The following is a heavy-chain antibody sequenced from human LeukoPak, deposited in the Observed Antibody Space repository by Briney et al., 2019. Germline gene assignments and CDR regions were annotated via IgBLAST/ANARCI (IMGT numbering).Heavy chain of an antibody. D-gene: IGHD3-22*01. Sequence: PSETLSLTCAVYGGSLSGYYWSWIRQPPGKGLEWIGEINHSGSTNYNPSLKSRVTISVDTSKNQFSLKLSSVTAADTAVYYCARGSRGIVVVIKSYMDVWGKGTTVTVSS. J-gene: IGHJ6*03. CDR1: GGSLSGYY. V-gene: IGHV4-34*01. CDR2: INHSGST. CDR3: ARGSRGIVVVIKSYMDV.